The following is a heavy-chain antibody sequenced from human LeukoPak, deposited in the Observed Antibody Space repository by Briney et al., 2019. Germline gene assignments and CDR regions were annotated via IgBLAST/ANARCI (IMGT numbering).Heavy chain of an antibody. CDR1: GGSISSSSYY. CDR3: ARGAVAGNFDY. V-gene: IGHV4-39*07. Sequence: SETLSLTCTVSGGSISSSSYYWGWIRQPPGKGLEWIGSIYYSGSTYYNPSLKSRVTISVDTSKNQFSLKLSSVTAADTAVYYCARGAVAGNFDYWGQGTLVTVSS. J-gene: IGHJ4*02. CDR2: IYYSGST. D-gene: IGHD6-19*01.